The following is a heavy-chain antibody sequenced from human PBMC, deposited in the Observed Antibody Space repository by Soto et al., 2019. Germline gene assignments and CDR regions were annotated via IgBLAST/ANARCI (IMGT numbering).Heavy chain of an antibody. CDR2: ISATGGST. V-gene: IGHV3-23*01. CDR3: ARDRLAGNFDY. J-gene: IGHJ4*02. Sequence: EVQVLDSGGGLVQPGGSLRLSCAASGFTFNNYAMNWVRQAPGKGLEWVETISATGGSTYYADSVKVRFTISRDTSKNTLYLQMNGLRVEDTAVYYCARDRLAGNFDYWGQGAQVTVSA. CDR1: GFTFNNYA.